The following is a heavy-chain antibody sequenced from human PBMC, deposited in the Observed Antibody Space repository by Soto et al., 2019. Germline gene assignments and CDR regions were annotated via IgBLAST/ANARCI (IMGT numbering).Heavy chain of an antibody. J-gene: IGHJ6*02. Sequence: QVQLQESGPGLVKPSETLSLTCTVSDDSSSNYKWSWIRQPPGRRLEWIGYIDSNGGTSYNPSLHRRVTTSIDTSTKQFFLRLSSVTAADTAVYYCVRQGFGRLHGLVDVWGQGTTVTVSS. CDR2: IDSNGGT. CDR3: VRQGFGRLHGLVDV. CDR1: DDSSSNYK. V-gene: IGHV4-59*08. D-gene: IGHD3-10*01.